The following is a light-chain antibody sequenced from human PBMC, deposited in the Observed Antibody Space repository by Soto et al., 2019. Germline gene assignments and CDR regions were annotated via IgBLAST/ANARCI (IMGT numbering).Light chain of an antibody. CDR3: EQSYGSPPM. V-gene: IGKV1-39*01. Sequence: DIQMTQSPSSLSASVGDRVTITCRASQSINTYLNWYQQKPGKAPKLLISAASSLQSGVPARFSGSGSGTDFTLIISSVQPEDFATFYCEQSYGSPPMFGQGTKVDIK. J-gene: IGKJ1*01. CDR1: QSINTY. CDR2: AAS.